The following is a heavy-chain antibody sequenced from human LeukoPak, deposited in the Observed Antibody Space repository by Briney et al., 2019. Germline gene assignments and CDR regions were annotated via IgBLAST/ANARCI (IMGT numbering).Heavy chain of an antibody. V-gene: IGHV3-48*03. J-gene: IGHJ6*02. D-gene: IGHD3-10*01. CDR1: GFTFSTFA. CDR2: ISSSGSTI. CDR3: ARVPPSLEWFGELTYYYYGMDV. Sequence: PGGSLRLSCAASGFTFSTFAMNWVRQAPGKGLEWVSYISSSGSTIYYADSVKGRFTISRDNAKNSLYLQMNSLRAEDTAVYYCARVPPSLEWFGELTYYYYGMDVWGQGTTVTVSS.